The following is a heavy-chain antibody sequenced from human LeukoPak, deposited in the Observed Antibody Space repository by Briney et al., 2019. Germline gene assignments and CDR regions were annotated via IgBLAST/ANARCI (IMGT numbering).Heavy chain of an antibody. D-gene: IGHD2-15*01. CDR2: ISYDGSNK. Sequence: RSLRLSCAASGFTFSSYGMHWVRQAPGKGLEWVAVISYDGSNKYYADSVKGRFTISRDNSKNTLYLQMNSLRAEDTAVYYCASSGGNWFDPWGQGTLVTVSS. J-gene: IGHJ5*02. CDR1: GFTFSSYG. CDR3: ASSGGNWFDP. V-gene: IGHV3-30*03.